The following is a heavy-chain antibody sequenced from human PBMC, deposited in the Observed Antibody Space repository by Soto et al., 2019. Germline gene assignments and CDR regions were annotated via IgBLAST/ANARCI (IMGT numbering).Heavy chain of an antibody. V-gene: IGHV6-1*01. Sequence: PSQTLSLTCVISGDSVSIYSGAWNWIRQSPSRGLEWLGRTYYRSKWYYDYAESVKSRIIISVDTSKNQFSLQLNSVTPEDAAVYYCENDPGYSLDYWGQGIQVTV. CDR2: TYYRSKWYY. CDR3: ENDPGYSLDY. J-gene: IGHJ4*02. D-gene: IGHD5-12*01. CDR1: GDSVSIYSGA.